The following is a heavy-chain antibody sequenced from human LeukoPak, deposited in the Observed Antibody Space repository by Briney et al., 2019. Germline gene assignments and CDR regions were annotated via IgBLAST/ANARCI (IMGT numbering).Heavy chain of an antibody. Sequence: SETLSLTCAVYGGSFSGYYWTWIRQPPGKGLEWIGEIYHSGSTNYNPSLKSRVTISVDTSKNQFSLSLTSVTAADTAVYYCARVPRGDGWFDPWGQGTLVTISS. V-gene: IGHV4-34*01. J-gene: IGHJ5*02. CDR1: GGSFSGYY. CDR2: IYHSGST. CDR3: ARVPRGDGWFDP. D-gene: IGHD3-10*01.